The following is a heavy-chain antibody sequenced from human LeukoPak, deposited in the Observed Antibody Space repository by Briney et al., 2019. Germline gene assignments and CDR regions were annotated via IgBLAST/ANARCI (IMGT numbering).Heavy chain of an antibody. CDR3: ARVADYDFLSGYYSPFDH. CDR1: GFSFSRYW. J-gene: IGHJ4*02. CDR2: IKGDESDD. Sequence: GGSLRLSCAASGFSFSRYWMTWVRQAPGKGLEWVANIKGDESDDHYVASVRGRFTISRDNAKRSLYPQMNNLRAEDTGVYYRARVADYDFLSGYYSPFDHWGQGVLVIVSS. D-gene: IGHD3-3*01. V-gene: IGHV3-7*01.